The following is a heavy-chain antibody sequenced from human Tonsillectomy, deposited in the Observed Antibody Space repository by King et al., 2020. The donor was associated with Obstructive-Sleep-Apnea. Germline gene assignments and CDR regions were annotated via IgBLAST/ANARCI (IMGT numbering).Heavy chain of an antibody. CDR3: AKRPHTYYYGSGSYYSLFDY. CDR1: GFTFSSYA. J-gene: IGHJ4*02. CDR2: ISGSGGST. V-gene: IGHV3-23*04. Sequence: VQLVESGGGLVRPGGSLRLSCAASGFTFSSYAMSWVRQAPGKGLEWVSAISGSGGSTYYADSVKCRFTISRDNSKNTLYLQMNSLRAEDTAVYYCAKRPHTYYYGSGSYYSLFDYWGQGTLVTVSS. D-gene: IGHD3-10*01.